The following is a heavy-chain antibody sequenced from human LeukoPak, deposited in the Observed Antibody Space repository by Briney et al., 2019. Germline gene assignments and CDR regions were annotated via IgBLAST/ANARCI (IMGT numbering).Heavy chain of an antibody. J-gene: IGHJ4*02. Sequence: PGGSLRLSCAASGFTFSNAWMSWVRQAPGKGLEWVANINQDGSEKYYVDSVKGRFTISRDNAKNSVYLQMNSLRAEDTAVYYCAREDSGWALGGRGTLVSVSS. V-gene: IGHV3-7*01. CDR3: AREDSGWAL. D-gene: IGHD6-19*01. CDR1: GFTFSNAW. CDR2: INQDGSEK.